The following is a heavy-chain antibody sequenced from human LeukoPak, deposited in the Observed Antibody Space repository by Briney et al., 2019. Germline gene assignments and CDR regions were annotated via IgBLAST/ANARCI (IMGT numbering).Heavy chain of an antibody. D-gene: IGHD3-9*01. V-gene: IGHV1-2*02. CDR1: RYTFTGYY. CDR3: ARGPVLRYFDWLFFDY. Sequence: ASVKVSCKASRYTFTGYYMHWVRQAPGQGLEWMGWINPNSGGTNYAQKFQGRVTMTRDTSISTAYMELSRLRSDDTAVYYCARGPVLRYFDWLFFDYWGQGTLVTVSS. J-gene: IGHJ4*02. CDR2: INPNSGGT.